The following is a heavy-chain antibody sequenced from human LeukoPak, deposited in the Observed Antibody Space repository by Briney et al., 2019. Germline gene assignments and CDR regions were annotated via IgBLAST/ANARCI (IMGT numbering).Heavy chain of an antibody. CDR1: GFTFSSYG. J-gene: IGHJ4*02. V-gene: IGHV3-30*02. D-gene: IGHD3-22*01. CDR3: AKGTQGSYYDSSGYRLGY. Sequence: GGSLRLSCAASGFTFSSYGMHWVRQAPGKGLEWVAFIRYDGSNKYYADSVKGRFTISRDNSKNTLYLQMNSLRAEDTAVYYCAKGTQGSYYDSSGYRLGYWGQGTLVTVSS. CDR2: IRYDGSNK.